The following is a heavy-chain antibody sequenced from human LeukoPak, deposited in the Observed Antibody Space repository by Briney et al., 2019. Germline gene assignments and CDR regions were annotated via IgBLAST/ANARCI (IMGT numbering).Heavy chain of an antibody. CDR3: SRHGYSSGWYVPTWFDP. J-gene: IGHJ5*02. CDR1: GGSISSYY. Sequence: PSETLSLTCTVSGGSISSYYWSWIRQPPGKGLEWIGYIYYSGSTNYNPSLKSRVTISVDTSKNQFSLKLSSVTDADTAVYYCSRHGYSSGWYVPTWFDPWGQGTLVTVSS. D-gene: IGHD6-19*01. V-gene: IGHV4-59*08. CDR2: IYYSGST.